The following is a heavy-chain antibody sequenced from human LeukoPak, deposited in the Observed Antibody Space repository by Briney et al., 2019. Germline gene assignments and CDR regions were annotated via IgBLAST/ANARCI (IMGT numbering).Heavy chain of an antibody. J-gene: IGHJ4*02. CDR1: GFTLSNYP. CDR2: IGEEKSGSWT. CDR3: ARAGVISGWDY. Sequence: GGSLRLSCAASGFTLSNYPMGWVRQAPVKGLEWLSAIGEEKSGSWTKSADSVKGRFTISRDNSENTLYLQMDSLTVEDTAVYYCARAGVISGWDYWGQGVLVTVSS. V-gene: IGHV3-23*01. D-gene: IGHD3-3*02.